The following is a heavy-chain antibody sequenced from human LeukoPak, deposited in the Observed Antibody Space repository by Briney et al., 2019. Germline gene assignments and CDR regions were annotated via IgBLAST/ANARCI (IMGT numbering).Heavy chain of an antibody. Sequence: GGSLRLSCAASGFTFSSYAMSWVRQAPGKGLEWVSAISGSGGSTYYADSVKGRFTISRDNSKNTLYLQMNSLRAEDTAVYYCAKANVLRYFDWLLHFDYWGQGTLVTVSS. CDR1: GFTFSSYA. J-gene: IGHJ4*02. D-gene: IGHD3-9*01. CDR2: ISGSGGST. V-gene: IGHV3-23*01. CDR3: AKANVLRYFDWLLHFDY.